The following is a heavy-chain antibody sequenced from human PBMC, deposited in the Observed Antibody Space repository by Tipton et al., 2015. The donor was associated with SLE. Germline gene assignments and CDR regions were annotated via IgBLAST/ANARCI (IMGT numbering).Heavy chain of an antibody. CDR1: GGSISSSSYY. CDR2: IYYSWRT. V-gene: IGHV4-39*07. J-gene: IGHJ5*02. CDR3: ARGGWFDA. Sequence: TLSLTCTVSGGSISSSSYYWGWIRQPPGKGLEWIGCIYYSWRTYYNPSLKSRVTISIDTSKNQLSLALNSVNAADTAVYYCARGGWFDAWGPGILVTVSS.